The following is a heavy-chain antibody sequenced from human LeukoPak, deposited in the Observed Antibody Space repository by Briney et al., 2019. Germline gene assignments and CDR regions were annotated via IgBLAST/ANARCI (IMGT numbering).Heavy chain of an antibody. CDR1: GFTFSSYG. J-gene: IGHJ5*02. V-gene: IGHV3-33*01. CDR3: ARDIGGYNWFDP. Sequence: ALRLSCAASGFTFSSYGMHWVRQAPRKGLEWVAVICYDGSNKYYADSVKGRFTISRDNSKNTLYLQMNSLRAEETAVYYCARDIGGYNWFDPWGKGTLVTVSS. CDR2: ICYDGSNK. D-gene: IGHD3-10*01.